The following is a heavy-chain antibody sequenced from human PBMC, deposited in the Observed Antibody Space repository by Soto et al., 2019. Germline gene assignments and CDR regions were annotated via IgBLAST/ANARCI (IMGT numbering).Heavy chain of an antibody. CDR3: ARGLYYYDSSGYWGY. D-gene: IGHD3-22*01. J-gene: IGHJ4*02. CDR1: GFTFSSYS. Sequence: EVKLVESGGGLVQPGGSLRLSCAAYGFTFSSYSMNWVRQAPGKGLEWVSYISSSSSTIYYADSVKGRFTISIDNAKNSLYLQMNSLRDEDTAVYYCARGLYYYDSSGYWGYWGQGTLVTVSS. V-gene: IGHV3-48*02. CDR2: ISSSSSTI.